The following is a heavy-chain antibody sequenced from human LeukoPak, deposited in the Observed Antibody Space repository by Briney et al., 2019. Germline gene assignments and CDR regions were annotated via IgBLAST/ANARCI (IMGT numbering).Heavy chain of an antibody. D-gene: IGHD2-2*01. CDR1: GFTFGDYA. Sequence: GRSLRLSCTASGFTFGDYAMSWFRQAPGKGLEWVGFIRSKAYGGTTEYAASVKGRFTISRDDSKSIAYLQMNSLKTEDTAVYYCTRGVVPAAIGWFDPWGQGTLVTVSS. J-gene: IGHJ5*02. V-gene: IGHV3-49*03. CDR3: TRGVVPAAIGWFDP. CDR2: IRSKAYGGTT.